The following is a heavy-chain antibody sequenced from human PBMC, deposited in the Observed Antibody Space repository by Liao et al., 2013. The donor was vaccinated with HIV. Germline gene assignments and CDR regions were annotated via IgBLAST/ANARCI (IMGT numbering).Heavy chain of an antibody. J-gene: IGHJ3*02. CDR1: GGSISSSSYY. Sequence: QLQLQESGPGLVKPSETLSLTCTVSGGSISSSSYYWGWIRQPPGKGLEWIGSIYYSGSTYYNPSLKSRVTISVDTSKKQFSLKLNSVTVADTAVYYCARDKGRSWPFDAFDIWGQGTMVTVSS. V-gene: IGHV4-39*07. CDR2: IYYSGST. D-gene: IGHD6-13*01. CDR3: ARDKGRSWPFDAFDI.